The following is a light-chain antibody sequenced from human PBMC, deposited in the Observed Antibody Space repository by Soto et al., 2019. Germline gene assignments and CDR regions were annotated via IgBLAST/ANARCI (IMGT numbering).Light chain of an antibody. CDR1: QSVSSY. J-gene: IGKJ4*01. CDR3: QQRSNWLT. V-gene: IGKV3-11*01. Sequence: EIVLTQSPATLSLSPGERATLSCRASQSVSSYLAWYQQQPGQAPRLLIYDASNRATGIPARFSGSGSGTDFTLTISSLEPEDFEDYYCQQRSNWLTFGGGTKVEIK. CDR2: DAS.